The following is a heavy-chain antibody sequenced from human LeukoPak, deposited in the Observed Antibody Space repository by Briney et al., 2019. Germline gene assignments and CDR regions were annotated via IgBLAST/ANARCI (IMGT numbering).Heavy chain of an antibody. CDR3: AKDRLSSGWYLSVY. CDR1: GFTFSSYG. CDR2: ISYDGSNK. Sequence: PGGSLRLSYAASGFTFSSYGMHWVRQAPGKGLEWVAVISYDGSNKYYTDSVKGRFTISRDNSKNTLYLQMNSLRAEDTAVYYCAKDRLSSGWYLSVYWGQGTLVTVSS. D-gene: IGHD6-19*01. V-gene: IGHV3-30*18. J-gene: IGHJ4*02.